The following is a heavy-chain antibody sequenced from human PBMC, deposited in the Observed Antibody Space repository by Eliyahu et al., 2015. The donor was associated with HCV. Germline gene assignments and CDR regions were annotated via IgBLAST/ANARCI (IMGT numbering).Heavy chain of an antibody. D-gene: IGHD4-23*01. CDR3: ARIRTTVVTRYWYFDL. CDR1: GFSLSNARMG. Sequence: QVTLKESGPVLVKPTETLTLTGTVSGFSLSNARMGVSWIRQPPGKALEWLAHIFSNDEKSYSTSLKSRLTISKDTSKSQVVLTMTNMDPVDTATYYCARIRTTVVTRYWYFDLWGRGTLVTVSS. CDR2: IFSNDEK. V-gene: IGHV2-26*01. J-gene: IGHJ2*01.